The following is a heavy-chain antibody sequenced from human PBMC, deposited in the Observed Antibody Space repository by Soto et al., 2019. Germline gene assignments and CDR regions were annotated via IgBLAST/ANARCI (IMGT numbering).Heavy chain of an antibody. V-gene: IGHV1-2*02. Sequence: VASVKVSCKASGYAFTGYYMHWVRQAPGQGLEWMGWINPNSGGTNYAQKFQGRVTMTRDTSISTAYMELSRLRSDDTAVYYCARAPYSSGWYVYRGQGTPVTVSS. J-gene: IGHJ4*02. CDR3: ARAPYSSGWYVY. CDR1: GYAFTGYY. D-gene: IGHD6-19*01. CDR2: INPNSGGT.